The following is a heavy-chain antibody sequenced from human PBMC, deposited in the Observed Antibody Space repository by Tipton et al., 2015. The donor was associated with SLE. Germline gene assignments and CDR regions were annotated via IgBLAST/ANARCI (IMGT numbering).Heavy chain of an antibody. J-gene: IGHJ4*02. CDR3: ARDGDWPYFDC. CDR1: GGSISRSTYY. D-gene: IGHD2-21*02. CDR2: IYYSGSA. V-gene: IGHV4-39*02. Sequence: TLSLTCTVSGGSISRSTYYWGWIRQPPGKGLEWIGTIYYSGSAYSNPSLKSRVTISVDTSKNQFSLKLSSVTAADTAVYYCARDGDWPYFDCWGQGTLVTVSS.